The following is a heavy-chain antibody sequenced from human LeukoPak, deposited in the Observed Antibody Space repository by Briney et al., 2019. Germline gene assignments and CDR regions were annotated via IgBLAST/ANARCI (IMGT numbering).Heavy chain of an antibody. CDR1: GFTFSSYS. D-gene: IGHD4/OR15-4a*01. CDR3: ARDPGGDYGGYDY. J-gene: IGHJ4*02. CDR2: ISSSSSYI. V-gene: IGHV3-21*01. Sequence: GGSLRLSCAASGFTFSSYSMNWVRQAPGKGLEWVSSISSSSSYIYYADSVKGRFTISRENAKNSLYLQMNSLRAEDTAVYYCARDPGGDYGGYDYWGQGTLVTVSS.